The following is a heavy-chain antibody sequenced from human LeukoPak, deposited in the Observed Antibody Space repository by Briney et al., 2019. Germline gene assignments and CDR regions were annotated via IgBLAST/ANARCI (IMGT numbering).Heavy chain of an antibody. V-gene: IGHV4-34*01. D-gene: IGHD1-14*01. CDR2: INHSGST. CDR3: ASLLRRSRTIHYYMDV. CDR1: GGSISSYY. J-gene: IGHJ6*03. Sequence: SETLSLTCTVSGGSISSYYWSWIRQPPGKGLEWIGEINHSGSTNYNPSLKSRVTISVDTSKNQFSLKLSSVTAADTAVYYCASLLRRSRTIHYYMDVWGKGTTVTVSS.